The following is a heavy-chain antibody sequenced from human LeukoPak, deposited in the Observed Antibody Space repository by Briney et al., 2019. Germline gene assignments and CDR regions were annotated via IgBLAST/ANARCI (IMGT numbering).Heavy chain of an antibody. J-gene: IGHJ4*02. D-gene: IGHD3-10*01. CDR3: ARVRRITMVRGVIQRWYFDY. CDR1: GGSFSGYY. Sequence: SETLSLTCAVYGGSFSGYYWSWIRQPPRKGLEWIGEINHSGSTNYNPSLKSRVTISVDTSKNQFSLKLSSVTAADTAVYYCARVRRITMVRGVIQRWYFDYWGQGTLVTVSS. V-gene: IGHV4-34*01. CDR2: INHSGST.